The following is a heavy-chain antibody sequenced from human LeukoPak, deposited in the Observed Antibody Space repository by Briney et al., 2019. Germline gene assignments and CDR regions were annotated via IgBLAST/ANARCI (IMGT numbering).Heavy chain of an antibody. Sequence: GGSLRLSCAASGFTFSSYSMNWVRQAPGKGLEWVSSISSSSSYIYYADSVKGRFTISRDNAKNSLYLQMNSLRAEDTAVYYCARGLMTTVTTFYYYYYYMDVWGKETTVTVSS. V-gene: IGHV3-21*01. D-gene: IGHD4-17*01. J-gene: IGHJ6*03. CDR2: ISSSSSYI. CDR3: ARGLMTTVTTFYYYYYYMDV. CDR1: GFTFSSYS.